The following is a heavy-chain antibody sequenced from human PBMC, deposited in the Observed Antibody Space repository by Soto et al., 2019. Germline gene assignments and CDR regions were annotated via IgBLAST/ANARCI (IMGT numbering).Heavy chain of an antibody. CDR2: IIPIFGTA. CDR1: GGTFSSYA. CDR3: ASQESSSGYDPYIGTWYYGMDC. D-gene: IGHD5-12*01. Sequence: SVKVSFKASGGTFSSYAISWLRQAPGQGLEWMGVIIPIFGTANYAQKFQGRVTITADESTSTAYMELSSLRSEDTAVYYCASQESSSGYDPYIGTWYYGMDCRGQGTTGTVSS. V-gene: IGHV1-69*13. J-gene: IGHJ6*02.